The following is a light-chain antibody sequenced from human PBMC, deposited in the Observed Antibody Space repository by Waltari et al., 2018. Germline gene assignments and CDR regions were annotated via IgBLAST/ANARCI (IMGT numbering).Light chain of an antibody. Sequence: DIVMTQSPDPLAVSLGERATIPCKSSQSVLYSSNSKDYLAWYQQKPGQPPKLLIYWASTRESGVPDRFSGSGSGTDFTLTISSLQAEDVAVYYCQQYCTIPITFGQGTRLEIK. CDR2: WAS. J-gene: IGKJ5*01. V-gene: IGKV4-1*01. CDR3: QQYCTIPIT. CDR1: QSVLYSSNSKDY.